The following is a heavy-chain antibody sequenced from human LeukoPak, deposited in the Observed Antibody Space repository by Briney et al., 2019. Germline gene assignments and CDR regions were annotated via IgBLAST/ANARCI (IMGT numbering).Heavy chain of an antibody. CDR1: GYTFTDDY. Sequence: ASVKVSCKASGYTFTDDYVHWVRQAPGQGLEWMGWLNPYSGATNFALSFRGRVTMTRDTSVSTAYMELSRLRSDDTAVYYCARDQGPSSSPGDYYYYYMDVWGKGTTVTVSS. CDR2: LNPYSGAT. CDR3: ARDQGPSSSPGDYYYYYMDV. J-gene: IGHJ6*03. D-gene: IGHD6-6*01. V-gene: IGHV1-2*02.